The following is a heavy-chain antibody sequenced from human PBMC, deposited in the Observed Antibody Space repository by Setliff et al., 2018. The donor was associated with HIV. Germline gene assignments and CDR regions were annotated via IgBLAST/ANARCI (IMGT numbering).Heavy chain of an antibody. CDR2: INPTGGST. CDR3: ARDYYDSSGYIFFPGLPDY. Sequence: WASVKVSCKPSGYSFTNHYMHWVRQAPGQGLEWMGVINPTGGSTRNTQKFQGRVAMTRDTSTSTVYMELSSLRSEDTAVYYCARDYYDSSGYIFFPGLPDYWGRGTLVTVSS. J-gene: IGHJ4*02. V-gene: IGHV1-46*01. D-gene: IGHD3-22*01. CDR1: GYSFTNHY.